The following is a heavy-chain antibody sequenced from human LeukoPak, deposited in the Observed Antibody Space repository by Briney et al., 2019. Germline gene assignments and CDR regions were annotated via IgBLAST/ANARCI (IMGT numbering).Heavy chain of an antibody. CDR1: GFTFSDYA. V-gene: IGHV3-21*01. J-gene: IGHJ6*03. CDR2: ISSGSSAI. Sequence: GGSLRLSCAASGFTFSDYAMHWVRQAPGKGLEWVSIISSGSSAIFSADALKGRFTISRDDAKNLLYPDMNSLRAEDTAVYYCAKSSGWYPYYYMDVWGKGTAVTISS. CDR3: AKSSGWYPYYYMDV. D-gene: IGHD6-19*01.